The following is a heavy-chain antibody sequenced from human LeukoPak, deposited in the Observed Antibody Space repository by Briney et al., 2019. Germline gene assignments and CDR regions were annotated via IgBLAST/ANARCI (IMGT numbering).Heavy chain of an antibody. CDR2: MHHGGST. Sequence: PSETLSLTCAVSGGSVSSGGFSWSWIRQPPGKGLEWIGYMHHGGSTFYNPSLESRVTISVDRSKNQFSLKLTSVTAADTAVYYCASTNDFGDYVGAWGQGTLVTVSS. J-gene: IGHJ5*02. CDR3: ASTNDFGDYVGA. CDR1: GGSVSSGGFS. V-gene: IGHV4-30-2*01. D-gene: IGHD4-17*01.